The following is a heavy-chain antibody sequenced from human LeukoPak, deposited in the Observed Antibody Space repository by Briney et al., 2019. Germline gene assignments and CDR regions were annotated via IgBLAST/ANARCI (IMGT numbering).Heavy chain of an antibody. Sequence: ASVKVSCQASGYTFTRYGISWVRQAPGQGLEWMGWISAYNGNTNYAQKLQGRVTMTPDTYTSTAYMELRSLRSDDTAVYYCARDGYCSSTSCYKIYYYYGMDVWGQGTTVTVSS. V-gene: IGHV1-18*01. CDR2: ISAYNGNT. J-gene: IGHJ6*02. CDR3: ARDGYCSSTSCYKIYYYYGMDV. D-gene: IGHD2-2*02. CDR1: GYTFTRYG.